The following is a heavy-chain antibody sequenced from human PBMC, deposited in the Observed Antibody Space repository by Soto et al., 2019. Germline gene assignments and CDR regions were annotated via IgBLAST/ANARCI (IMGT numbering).Heavy chain of an antibody. CDR2: ISAYNGNT. J-gene: IGHJ5*02. CDR3: ARPIPYYDFWSGYYTTEYNRFDP. D-gene: IGHD3-3*01. Sequence: ASVKVSCKASGYTFTSYGISWVRQAPGQGXEWMGWISAYNGNTNYAQKLQGRVTMTTDTSTSTAYMELRSLRSDDTAVYYCARPIPYYDFWSGYYTTEYNRFDPWGQGTLVTVSS. CDR1: GYTFTSYG. V-gene: IGHV1-18*04.